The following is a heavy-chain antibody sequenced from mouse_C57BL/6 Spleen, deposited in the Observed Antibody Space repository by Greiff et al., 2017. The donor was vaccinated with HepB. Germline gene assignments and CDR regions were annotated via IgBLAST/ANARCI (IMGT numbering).Heavy chain of an antibody. D-gene: IGHD2-4*01. Sequence: DVMLVESGGDLVKPGGSLKLSCAASGFTLSSYGMSWVRQTPDKRLEWVATISSGGSYTYYPDSVKGRFTISRDNAKNTLYLQMSSLKSEDTAMYYCARQRYYDEMGFAYWGQRTLVTVSA. CDR2: ISSGGSYT. CDR1: GFTLSSYG. V-gene: IGHV5-6*02. CDR3: ARQRYYDEMGFAY. J-gene: IGHJ3*01.